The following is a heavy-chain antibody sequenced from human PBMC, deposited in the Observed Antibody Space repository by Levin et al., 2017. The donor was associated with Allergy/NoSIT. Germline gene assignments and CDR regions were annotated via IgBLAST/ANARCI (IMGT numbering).Heavy chain of an antibody. V-gene: IGHV3-21*01. Sequence: PGESLKISCAASGFTFSSYSMNWVRQAPGKGLEWVSSISTTSLHIYYADSVKGRFTISRDNAKNSLFLQMNSLRAEDTAVYFCARGSTIIQREDRFDIWGQGTMVTVSS. CDR3: ARGSTIIQREDRFDI. D-gene: IGHD5-18*01. CDR1: GFTFSSYS. J-gene: IGHJ3*02. CDR2: ISTTSLHI.